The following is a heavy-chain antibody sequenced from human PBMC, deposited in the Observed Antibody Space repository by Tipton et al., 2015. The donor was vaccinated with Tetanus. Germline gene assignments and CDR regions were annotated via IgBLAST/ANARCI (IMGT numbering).Heavy chain of an antibody. CDR2: TYDSGRI. J-gene: IGHJ4*02. CDR3: AGYRVGWRGRGY. V-gene: IGHV4-59*01. Sequence: TLSLTCTVSGGSMRGDHWSWIRQPPGKGLEWLGHTYDSGRINYNPSLKSRVTISVDASRNQFSLTLNSVTAADTAVYFCAGYRVGWRGRGYWGQGTLVTVSS. D-gene: IGHD5-24*01. CDR1: GGSMRGDH.